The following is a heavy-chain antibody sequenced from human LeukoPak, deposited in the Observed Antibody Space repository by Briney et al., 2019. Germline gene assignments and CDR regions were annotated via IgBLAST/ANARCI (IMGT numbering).Heavy chain of an antibody. J-gene: IGHJ4*02. D-gene: IGHD1-26*01. CDR2: ISYDGSNK. V-gene: IGHV3-30-3*01. CDR3: AREKPSGSYYGFGVCDY. CDR1: GFTFSSYA. Sequence: PGGSLRLSCAASGFTFSSYAMHWVRQAPGKGLEWVAVISYDGSNKYYADSVKGRFTISRDNSKNTLYLQMNSLRAEDTAVYYCAREKPSGSYYGFGVCDYWGQGTLVTVSS.